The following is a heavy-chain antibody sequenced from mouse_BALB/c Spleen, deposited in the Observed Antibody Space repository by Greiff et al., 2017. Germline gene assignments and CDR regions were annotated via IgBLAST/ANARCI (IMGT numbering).Heavy chain of an antibody. D-gene: IGHD2-14*01. CDR2: ISSGSSTI. CDR3: ANGGYSFMDY. CDR1: GFTFSSFG. V-gene: IGHV5-17*02. J-gene: IGHJ4*01. Sequence: EVQLVESGGGLVQPGGSRKLSCAASGFTFSSFGMHWVRQAPEKGLEWVAYISSGSSTIYYADTVKGRFTISRDNPKNTLFLQMTSLRSEDTAMYYCANGGYSFMDYWGQGTSVTVSS.